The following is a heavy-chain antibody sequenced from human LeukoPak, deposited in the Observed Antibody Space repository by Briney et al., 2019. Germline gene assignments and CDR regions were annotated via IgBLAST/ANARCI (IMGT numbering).Heavy chain of an antibody. D-gene: IGHD6-13*01. J-gene: IGHJ4*02. CDR1: GGTFSRHS. CDR3: ARGLEAGGRGDY. V-gene: IGHV1-69*13. Sequence: SVKVSCKASGGTFSRHSISWVRQAPGQGLEWMGGIIPIFGTVNYAQKFQGRVTITADESTSTAYMELSSLRSEDTAVYYCARGLEAGGRGDYWGQGTLVTVSS. CDR2: IIPIFGTV.